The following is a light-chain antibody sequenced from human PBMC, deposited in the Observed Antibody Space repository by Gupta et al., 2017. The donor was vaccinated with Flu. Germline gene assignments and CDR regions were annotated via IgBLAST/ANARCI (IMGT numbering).Light chain of an antibody. CDR3: QVWDSSSDPPYV. CDR1: NIGSKR. Sequence: SYVLTQPPSVSVAPGQTARITWGGNNIGSKRVHWYQQKPGQAPVLVVYDDSDRPSGIPERFSGSRSGNTAILTISRVEAGDEADYYCQVWDSSSDPPYVFGTGTKVTVL. CDR2: DDS. V-gene: IGLV3-21*02. J-gene: IGLJ1*01.